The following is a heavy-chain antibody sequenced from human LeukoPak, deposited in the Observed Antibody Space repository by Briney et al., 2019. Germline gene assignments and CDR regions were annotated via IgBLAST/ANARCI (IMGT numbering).Heavy chain of an antibody. CDR1: GFTVSSNY. D-gene: IGHD4-17*01. J-gene: IGHJ4*02. CDR2: IYSGGST. CDR3: ARDVLDYGDYAGYFDY. Sequence: GVSLRLSCAASGFTVSSNYMSWVRQAPGKGLEWVSVIYSGGSTYYADSVKGRFTISRDNSKSTLYLQMNSLRAEDTAVYYCARDVLDYGDYAGYFDYWGQGTLVTVSS. V-gene: IGHV3-53*05.